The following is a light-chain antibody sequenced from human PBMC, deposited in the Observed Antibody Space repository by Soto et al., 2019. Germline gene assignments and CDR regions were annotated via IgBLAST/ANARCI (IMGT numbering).Light chain of an antibody. CDR2: RNN. CDR1: SSNIGSNY. CDR3: AAWDDSLSVL. J-gene: IGLJ2*01. V-gene: IGLV1-47*01. Sequence: QSVLTQPTSAAGTTGQRVTISCSGSSSNIGSNYVYWYQQHPGTAPKLLIYRNNQRPSGVPDRFSGSKSGTSASLAISGLRSEDEADYYCAAWDDSLSVLFGGGTKLTV.